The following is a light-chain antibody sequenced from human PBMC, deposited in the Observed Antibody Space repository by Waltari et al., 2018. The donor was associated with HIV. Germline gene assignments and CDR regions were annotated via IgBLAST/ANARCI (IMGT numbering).Light chain of an antibody. Sequence: QAVVTQEPSLTVSPGGTVTLTCDSPTGPVTSGHYSYWLQQTHGQAPRTLMYDTINKHSWTPARFSGSLLGGKATLTLSGAQPEDEADYYCSLSYSGVRVFGGGTQLTVL. CDR1: TGPVTSGHY. V-gene: IGLV7-46*01. CDR3: SLSYSGVRV. J-gene: IGLJ3*02. CDR2: DTI.